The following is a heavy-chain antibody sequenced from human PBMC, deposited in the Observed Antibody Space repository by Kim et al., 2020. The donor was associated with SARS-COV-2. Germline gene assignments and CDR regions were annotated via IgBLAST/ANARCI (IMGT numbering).Heavy chain of an antibody. CDR1: GFTFDDYA. CDR2: ISWNSGSI. V-gene: IGHV3-9*01. J-gene: IGHJ4*02. CDR3: AKDIRYYYDSSGYYVLGGPFDY. D-gene: IGHD3-22*01. Sequence: GGSLRLSCAASGFTFDDYAMHWVRQAPGKGLEWVSGISWNSGSIGYADSVKGRFTISRDNAKNSLYLQMNSLRAEDTALYYCAKDIRYYYDSSGYYVLGGPFDYWGQGTLVTVSS.